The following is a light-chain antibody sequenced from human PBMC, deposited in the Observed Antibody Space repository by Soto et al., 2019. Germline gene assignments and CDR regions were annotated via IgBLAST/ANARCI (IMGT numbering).Light chain of an antibody. CDR1: QSVSSSS. Sequence: EIVLTQSPGTLSLSPGERATLSCRASQSVSSSSLAWYQQKRGQAPRLLIHDASSRATGIPDRFSGSGSGTDFTLTISRLEPEDFAVYYCQQYSISYTFGQGTRLEIK. V-gene: IGKV3-20*01. J-gene: IGKJ5*01. CDR2: DAS. CDR3: QQYSISYT.